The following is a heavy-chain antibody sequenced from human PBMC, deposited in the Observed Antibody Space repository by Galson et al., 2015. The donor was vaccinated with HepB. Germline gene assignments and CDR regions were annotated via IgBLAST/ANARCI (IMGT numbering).Heavy chain of an antibody. CDR3: ALRVTDFDY. J-gene: IGHJ4*02. CDR2: IYWDDDK. Sequence: PALVKPTQTLTPTCTFSGFSLSTSGVGVGWIRQPPGKALEWLALIYWDDDKRYSPSLKSRLTVTKDTSKNQVVLTMTNMDPVDTATYYCALRVTDFDYWGQGTLVTVSS. V-gene: IGHV2-5*02. CDR1: GFSLSTSGVG. D-gene: IGHD2-21*02.